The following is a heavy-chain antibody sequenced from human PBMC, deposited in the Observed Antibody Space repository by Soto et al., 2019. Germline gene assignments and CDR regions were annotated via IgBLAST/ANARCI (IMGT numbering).Heavy chain of an antibody. CDR3: AKDFKGTGTTLWFDP. Sequence: EVQLLESGGGLVQPGGSLRLSCAASGFTFSSYAMSWVRQAPGKGLEWVSAISGSGGSTYYADSVKGRFTIPRDNSKNTLYLQMNSLRAEDTAVYYCAKDFKGTGTTLWFDPWGQGTLVTVSS. V-gene: IGHV3-23*01. J-gene: IGHJ5*02. CDR1: GFTFSSYA. D-gene: IGHD1-7*01. CDR2: ISGSGGST.